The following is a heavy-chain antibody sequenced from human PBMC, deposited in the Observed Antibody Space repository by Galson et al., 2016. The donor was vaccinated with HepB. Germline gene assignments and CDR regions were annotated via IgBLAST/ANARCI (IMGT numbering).Heavy chain of an antibody. CDR1: GFTFDDYT. CDR3: AKDKNTAVESFYSGMDV. J-gene: IGHJ6*02. D-gene: IGHD5-18*01. CDR2: ISWDGVTT. V-gene: IGHV3-43*01. Sequence: SLRLSCAASGFTFDDYTMHWVRPAPGKGLAWVSLISWDGVTTYYAVSLRGRFTNLRDNSKNSLYLQKNSLTTEDTALYYCAKDKNTAVESFYSGMDVWGQGTTVTVSS.